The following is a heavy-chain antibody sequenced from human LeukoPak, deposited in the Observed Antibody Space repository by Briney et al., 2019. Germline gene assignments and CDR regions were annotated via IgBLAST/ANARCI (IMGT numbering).Heavy chain of an antibody. CDR1: GFTFSSYS. V-gene: IGHV3-21*01. Sequence: PGGSLRLSCAASGFTFSSYSMNWVRQAPGKGLEWVSTISSSSSYIYYADSVKGRFTISRDNAKNSLYLQMNSLRAEDTAVYYCARWYSRSRDAFDIWGQGTMVTVSS. CDR2: ISSSSSYI. CDR3: ARWYSRSRDAFDI. J-gene: IGHJ3*02. D-gene: IGHD1-26*01.